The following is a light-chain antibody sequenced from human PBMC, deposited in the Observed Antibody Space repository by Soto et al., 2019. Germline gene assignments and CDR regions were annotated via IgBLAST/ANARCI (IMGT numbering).Light chain of an antibody. CDR2: DAY. CDR1: QSISSW. Sequence: DIQMTQSPSTLSASVGDRVTITCWASQSISSWLAWYQQKPGKAPKLLIYDAYSLESGVPSRFSGSGSETEFTLTNSSLQPDDFATYYCQQHNSYSWTFGQGTNVEIK. V-gene: IGKV1-5*01. J-gene: IGKJ1*01. CDR3: QQHNSYSWT.